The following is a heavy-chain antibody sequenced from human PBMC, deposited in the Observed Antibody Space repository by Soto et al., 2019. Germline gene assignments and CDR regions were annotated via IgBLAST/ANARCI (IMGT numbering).Heavy chain of an antibody. CDR1: GGSFSGYY. CDR2: INHSGST. Sequence: SETLSLTCAVYGGSFSGYYWSWIRQPPGKGLEWIGEINHSGSTNYNPSLKSRVTISVDTSKNQFSLKLSSVTAADTAVYYCARGSVAATRDYSVWVPLPDFWNKNYFDYWGQGTLVTVS. J-gene: IGHJ4*02. D-gene: IGHD2-15*01. CDR3: ARGSVAATRDYSVWVPLPDFWNKNYFDY. V-gene: IGHV4-34*01.